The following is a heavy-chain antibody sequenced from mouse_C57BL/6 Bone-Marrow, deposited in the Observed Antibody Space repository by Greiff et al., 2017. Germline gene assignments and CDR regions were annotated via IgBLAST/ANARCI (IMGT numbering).Heavy chain of an antibody. CDR3: AREGYGNYVSYYSSMDY. CDR1: GYTFTSYW. D-gene: IGHD2-1*01. Sequence: QVQLQQSGAELVRPGSSVKLSCKASGYTFTSYWMHWVKQSPIQGLEWIGNIDPSDSETYYNQKFKDKATLTVDKSSSTAYMQLGRLTSGDSAVYYCAREGYGNYVSYYSSMDYWGQGTSVTVSS. J-gene: IGHJ4*01. V-gene: IGHV1-52*01. CDR2: IDPSDSET.